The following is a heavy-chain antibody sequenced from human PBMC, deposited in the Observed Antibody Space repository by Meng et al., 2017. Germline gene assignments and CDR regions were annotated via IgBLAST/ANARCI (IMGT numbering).Heavy chain of an antibody. J-gene: IGHJ4*02. Sequence: EVQLAETGGGLFQPGGSLSLSCTASGFSVTTSYMSWVRQAPGKGLEWVSVIYSGGSTYYADSVKGRFSISRDNSKNTLYLQMNSLRAEDTAVYFCARDSSSGWYHNYWGQGTLVTASS. CDR2: IYSGGST. V-gene: IGHV3-53*02. CDR3: ARDSSSGWYHNY. D-gene: IGHD6-19*01. CDR1: GFSVTTSY.